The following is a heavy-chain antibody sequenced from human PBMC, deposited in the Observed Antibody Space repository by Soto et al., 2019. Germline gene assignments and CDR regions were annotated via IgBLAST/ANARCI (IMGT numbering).Heavy chain of an antibody. CDR3: ARRRGGSNYYYYSHGMDV. V-gene: IGHV5-51*01. CDR2: IYPGDSDT. D-gene: IGHD1-1*01. Sequence: GESLKISCKGSGYSFTSYWXXWVRQMPGKGLEWMGIIYPGDSDTRYSPSFQGQVTISADKSISTAYLQWSSLKASDTAMYYCARRRGGSNYYYYSHGMDVWGQGTTVTVSS. CDR1: GYSFTSYW. J-gene: IGHJ6*02.